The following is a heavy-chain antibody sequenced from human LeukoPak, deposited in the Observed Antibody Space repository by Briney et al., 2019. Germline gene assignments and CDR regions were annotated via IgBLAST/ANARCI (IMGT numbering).Heavy chain of an antibody. CDR2: IYYSGGA. J-gene: IGHJ3*02. CDR3: ARDGGYPLGTFDI. D-gene: IGHD6-13*01. Sequence: SETLSLTCTVSGVSISSYYWSWIRQPPGEGLEWIGHIYYSGGANYNPSLKSRVTISLDTSRSQFSLKLSSVTAADTAVYYCARDGGYPLGTFDIWGLGTLVTVSS. V-gene: IGHV4-59*13. CDR1: GVSISSYY.